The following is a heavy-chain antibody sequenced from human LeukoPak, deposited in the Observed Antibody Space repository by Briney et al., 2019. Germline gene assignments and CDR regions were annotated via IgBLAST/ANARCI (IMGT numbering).Heavy chain of an antibody. Sequence: GGSLRLSCEASGFTFTKFWMSWVRQAPGKGLEWVANIQEDGKKENCVDSVKGRFTISRDNAKNSLYLQMNSLRAEDTAVYYCARDAVATILYYFDYWGQGTLVTVSS. CDR3: ARDAVATILYYFDY. J-gene: IGHJ4*02. V-gene: IGHV3-7*01. D-gene: IGHD5-12*01. CDR1: GFTFTKFW. CDR2: IQEDGKKE.